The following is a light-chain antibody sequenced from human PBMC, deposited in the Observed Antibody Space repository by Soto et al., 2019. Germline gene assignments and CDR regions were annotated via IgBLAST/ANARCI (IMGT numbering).Light chain of an antibody. CDR2: LGS. V-gene: IGKV2-28*01. J-gene: IGKJ4*01. CDR3: MQALKKLT. Sequence: DIVMTQSPLSLPVTPGEPASISCRSSQSLLHSNGYNYLDWYLQKPGQSPQLLIYLGSNRASGVPDRFSGSGSGTDFTLKISRVEAEDVGVYYCMQALKKLTLGGGTKVDIK. CDR1: QSLLHSNGYNY.